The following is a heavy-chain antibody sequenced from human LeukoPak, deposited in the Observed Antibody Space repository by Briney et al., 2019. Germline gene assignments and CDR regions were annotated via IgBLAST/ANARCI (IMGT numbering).Heavy chain of an antibody. J-gene: IGHJ4*02. CDR3: AKDMVSLWFGESSGGSLFDY. CDR2: ISYDGSNK. D-gene: IGHD3-10*01. CDR1: GFTFSSYA. Sequence: LAGRSLRLSCAASGFTFSSYAMHWVRQAPGKGLEWVAVISYDGSNKYYADSVKGRFTISRDNSKNTLYLQMNSLRAEDTAVYYCAKDMVSLWFGESSGGSLFDYWGQGTLVTVSS. V-gene: IGHV3-30-3*01.